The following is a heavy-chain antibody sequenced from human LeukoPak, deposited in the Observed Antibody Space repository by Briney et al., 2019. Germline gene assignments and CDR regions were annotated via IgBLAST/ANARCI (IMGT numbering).Heavy chain of an antibody. Sequence: GGSLRLSCAASGFTFSSYAMGWVRQAPGKGLEWVSAITASGGNTYYADSVKGRFTISRDDSKNTLYLQVNSLRAEDTAVYYCAKGNGYSYGRYYFDYWGQGTLVTVSS. V-gene: IGHV3-23*01. CDR2: ITASGGNT. J-gene: IGHJ4*02. D-gene: IGHD5-18*01. CDR1: GFTFSSYA. CDR3: AKGNGYSYGRYYFDY.